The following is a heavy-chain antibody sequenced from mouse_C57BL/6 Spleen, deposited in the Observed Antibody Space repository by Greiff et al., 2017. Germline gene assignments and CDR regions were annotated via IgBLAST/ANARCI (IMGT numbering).Heavy chain of an antibody. V-gene: IGHV5-17*01. J-gene: IGHJ4*01. CDR3: ARGDVPYYYAMDY. CDR2: ISSGSSTI. Sequence: EVNLVESGGGLVKPGGSLKLSCAASGFTFSDYGMHWVRQAPEKGLEWVAYISSGSSTIYYADTVKGRFTISRDNAKNTLFLQMTSLRSEDTAMYYCARGDVPYYYAMDYWGQGTSVTVSS. CDR1: GFTFSDYG.